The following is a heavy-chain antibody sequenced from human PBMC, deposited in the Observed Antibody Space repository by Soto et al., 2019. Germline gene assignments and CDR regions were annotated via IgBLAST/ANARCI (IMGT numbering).Heavy chain of an antibody. V-gene: IGHV3-23*01. D-gene: IGHD3-9*01. CDR2: ISGSGGST. CDR1: GFTFSSYA. J-gene: IGHJ4*02. CDR3: AKSPYFDWLIPFDY. Sequence: PGGSLRLSCAASGFTFSSYAMSWVRQAPGKGLEWDSAISGSGGSTYYADSVKGRFTISRDNSKNTLYLQMKSLRAEDTAVYYCAKSPYFDWLIPFDYWGQGTLVTVSS.